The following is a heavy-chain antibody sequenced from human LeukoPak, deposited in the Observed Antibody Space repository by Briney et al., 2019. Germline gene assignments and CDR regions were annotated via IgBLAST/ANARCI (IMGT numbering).Heavy chain of an antibody. CDR3: ARLGSISLDY. CDR1: GGSISSGSYY. J-gene: IGHJ4*02. Sequence: PSETLSLTCTVSGGSISSGSYYWSWIRQPAGKGLEWIGRIYTSGSTYYNPSLKSRVTISVDTSKNQFSLKLSSVTAADTAVYYCARLGSISLDYWGQGTLVTVSS. D-gene: IGHD6-6*01. V-gene: IGHV4-61*02. CDR2: IYTSGST.